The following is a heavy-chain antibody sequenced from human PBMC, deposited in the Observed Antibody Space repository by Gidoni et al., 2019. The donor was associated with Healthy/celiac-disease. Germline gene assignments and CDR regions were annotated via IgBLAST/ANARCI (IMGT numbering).Heavy chain of an antibody. V-gene: IGHV4-39*07. CDR2: IYYSGST. CDR1: GGSISSSSYY. D-gene: IGHD3-22*01. CDR3: ARNPYYYDSSGYYPPYYFDY. Sequence: QLQLQESGPGLVKPSETLSLTCTVSGGSISSSSYYWGWIGQPPGKGLECIGSIYYSGSTYYNPSLKSRVTISVDTSKNQFSLKLSSVTAADTAVYYCARNPYYYDSSGYYPPYYFDYWGQGTLVTVSS. J-gene: IGHJ4*02.